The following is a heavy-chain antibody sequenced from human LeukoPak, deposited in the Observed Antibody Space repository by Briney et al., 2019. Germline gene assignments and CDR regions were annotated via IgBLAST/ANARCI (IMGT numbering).Heavy chain of an antibody. CDR3: ARARSGSYLYGY. CDR2: INPNSGGT. D-gene: IGHD1-26*01. J-gene: IGHJ4*02. Sequence: ASVEVSCKASGYTFTGYYMHWVRQAPGQGLEWMGWINPNSGGTNYAQKFQGRVTMTRDTSISTAYMELSGLRSDDTAVYYCARARSGSYLYGYWGQGTLVTVSS. V-gene: IGHV1-2*02. CDR1: GYTFTGYY.